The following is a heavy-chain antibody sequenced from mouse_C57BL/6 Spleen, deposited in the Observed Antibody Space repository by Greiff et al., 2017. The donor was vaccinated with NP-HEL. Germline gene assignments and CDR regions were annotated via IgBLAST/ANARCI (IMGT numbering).Heavy chain of an antibody. CDR3: ARDYYGHWYFDV. J-gene: IGHJ1*03. D-gene: IGHD1-1*01. CDR1: GYTFTSYW. V-gene: IGHV1-52*01. Sequence: VQLQQSGAELVRPGSSVKLSCKASGYTFTSYWMHWVKQRPIQGLEWIGNIDPSDSETHYNQKFKDKATLTVDKSSSTAYMQLSSLTSEDSAVYYCARDYYGHWYFDVWGTGTTVTVSS. CDR2: IDPSDSET.